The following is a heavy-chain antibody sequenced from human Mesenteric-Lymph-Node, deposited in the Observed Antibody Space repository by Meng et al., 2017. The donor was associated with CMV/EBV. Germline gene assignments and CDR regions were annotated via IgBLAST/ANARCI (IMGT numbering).Heavy chain of an antibody. CDR1: GFTFSSYA. CDR3: ARGGYYYHYGMDV. J-gene: IGHJ6*02. Sequence: GGSLRLSCAASGFTFSSYAMHWVRQAPGKGLEWVAVISYDGSNKYYADSVKGRFTISRDNSKNTLYLQMNSLRAEDTAVYYCARGGYYYHYGMDVWGQGTTVTVSS. V-gene: IGHV3-30*04. CDR2: ISYDGSNK.